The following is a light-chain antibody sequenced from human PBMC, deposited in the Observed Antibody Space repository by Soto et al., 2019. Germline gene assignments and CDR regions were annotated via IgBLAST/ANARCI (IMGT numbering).Light chain of an antibody. CDR2: GAS. Sequence: EIVFPQSPGTLSLSPGQIATLSFSASESIRDYLAWYQQRLGQAPRLLIYGASSGATGIPDRFSGSGSGTDFTLTISRLEPEDFEIYYCQQYGGVPYTFGQGTKVDIK. V-gene: IGKV3-20*01. CDR3: QQYGGVPYT. CDR1: ESIRDY. J-gene: IGKJ2*01.